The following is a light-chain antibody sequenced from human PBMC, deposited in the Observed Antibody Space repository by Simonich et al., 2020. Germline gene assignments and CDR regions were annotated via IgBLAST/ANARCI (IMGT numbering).Light chain of an antibody. CDR1: QSLLHSDGKTY. CDR3: QQANSFPWT. Sequence: DIVMTQTPLSLSVTPGQPASISCKSSQSLLHSDGKTYLYWYLQKPGQSPQLLIYEVSNRFSGVPDRFSGSGSGTDFTLTISSLQPEDFATYYCQQANSFPWTFGQGTKVEIK. V-gene: IGKV2D-29*02. CDR2: EVS. J-gene: IGKJ1*01.